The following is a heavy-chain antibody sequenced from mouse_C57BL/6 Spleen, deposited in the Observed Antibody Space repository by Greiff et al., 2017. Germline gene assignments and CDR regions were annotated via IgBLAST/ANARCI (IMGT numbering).Heavy chain of an antibody. Sequence: VQLQQSGAELVKPGASVKISCKASGYAFSSYWMNWVKQRPGKGLEWIGQIYPGDGDTNYNGKFKGKATLTADKSSSTAYMQLSSLTSEDAAVYFGARGLLRVSGFAYWGQGTLVTVSA. J-gene: IGHJ3*01. CDR1: GYAFSSYW. V-gene: IGHV1-80*01. CDR3: ARGLLRVSGFAY. D-gene: IGHD1-1*01. CDR2: IYPGDGDT.